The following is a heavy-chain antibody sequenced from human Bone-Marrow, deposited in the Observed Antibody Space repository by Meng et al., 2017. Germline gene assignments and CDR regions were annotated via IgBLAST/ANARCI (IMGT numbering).Heavy chain of an antibody. CDR3: ARDHHYDILTGYYRGDWYFDL. CDR2: IWYDGSNK. V-gene: IGHV3-33*01. D-gene: IGHD3-9*01. J-gene: IGHJ2*01. CDR1: GFTFSSYD. Sequence: GGSLRLSCAASGFTFSSYDMHWVRQAPGKGLEWVAVIWYDGSNKYYADSVKGRFTISRDNSKNTLYLQMNSLRAEDTAVYYCARDHHYDILTGYYRGDWYFDLWGRGTLVTVSS.